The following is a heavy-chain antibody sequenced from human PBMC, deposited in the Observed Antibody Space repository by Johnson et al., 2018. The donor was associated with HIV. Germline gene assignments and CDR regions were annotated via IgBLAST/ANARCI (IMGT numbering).Heavy chain of an antibody. D-gene: IGHD1-14*01. J-gene: IGHJ3*02. CDR1: GFTFSSYA. CDR2: ISYDGSNK. CDR3: TRGPRNPGLDAFHI. Sequence: QVQLVESGGGVVQPGRSLRLSCAASGFTFSSYAMHWVRQAPGKGLEWVAVISYDGSNKYYADSVKGRFTISRDNSGNTLYLQMASLRVEDTAVYYCTRGPRNPGLDAFHIWGQGTMVTVSS. V-gene: IGHV3-30*14.